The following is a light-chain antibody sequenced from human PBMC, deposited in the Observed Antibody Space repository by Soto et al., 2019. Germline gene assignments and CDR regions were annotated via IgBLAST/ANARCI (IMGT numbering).Light chain of an antibody. V-gene: IGKV1-39*01. CDR3: QQSYSTPHT. CDR2: AAS. J-gene: IGKJ5*01. Sequence: DIQMTQSPSSLSASVGDRVTITCRASQSISSYLNWYQQKPGKAPKLLIYAASSLQSGVPSRFRGSGSGTDFTLTISSLQPEYFATYYCQQSYSTPHTFGQGTRLEMK. CDR1: QSISSY.